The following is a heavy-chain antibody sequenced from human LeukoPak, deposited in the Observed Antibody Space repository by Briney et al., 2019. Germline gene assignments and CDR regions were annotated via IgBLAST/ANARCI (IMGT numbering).Heavy chain of an antibody. CDR1: GFTFSSYG. CDR2: ISHDGSNK. J-gene: IGHJ4*02. Sequence: PGGSLRLSCAASGFTFSSYGMHWVRQAPGKGLEGGAVISHDGSNKYYADSVKGRFTISRDNSENTLYLQMNSLRAEDTAVYYCAKEVGDIVVVPAAMPYPLDYWGQGTLVTVSS. D-gene: IGHD2-2*01. CDR3: AKEVGDIVVVPAAMPYPLDY. V-gene: IGHV3-30*18.